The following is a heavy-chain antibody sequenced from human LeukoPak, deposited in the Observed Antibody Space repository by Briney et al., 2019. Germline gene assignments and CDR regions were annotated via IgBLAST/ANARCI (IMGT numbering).Heavy chain of an antibody. CDR1: GXTVSSNY. CDR2: IYSGGST. CDR3: ARSARGDFDY. Sequence: PGGSLRLSCSASGXTVSSNYMSWVRQAPGKGLEWVSVIYSGGSTYYADSVKGRFTISRDNSKNTLYLQMNSLRAEDTAVYYCARSARGDFDYWGQGTLVTVSS. J-gene: IGHJ4*02. D-gene: IGHD3-10*01. V-gene: IGHV3-53*01.